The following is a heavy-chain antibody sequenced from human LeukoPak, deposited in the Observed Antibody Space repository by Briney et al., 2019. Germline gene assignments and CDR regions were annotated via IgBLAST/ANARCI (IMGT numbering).Heavy chain of an antibody. CDR2: ISSSSSYI. V-gene: IGHV3-21*01. D-gene: IGHD6-19*01. CDR3: ARDRVAGEFDY. CDR1: GFTFSSYS. Sequence: PGGSLRLSCAASGFTFSSYSMNWVRQAPGKGLEWVSSISSSSSYIYYADSVRGRFTISGENAKNSLYLQMNSLRAEDTAVYYCARDRVAGEFDYWGQGTLVTVSS. J-gene: IGHJ4*02.